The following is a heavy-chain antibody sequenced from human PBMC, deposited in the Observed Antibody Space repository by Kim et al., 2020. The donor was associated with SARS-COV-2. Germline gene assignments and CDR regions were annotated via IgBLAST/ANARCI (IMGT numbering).Heavy chain of an antibody. Sequence: LTRRVTISVDTSKNQFSLKLGSVTAADTAVYYCARDLERIAAAGSDAFDIWGQGTMVTVSS. D-gene: IGHD6-13*01. V-gene: IGHV4-31*02. CDR3: ARDLERIAAAGSDAFDI. J-gene: IGHJ3*02.